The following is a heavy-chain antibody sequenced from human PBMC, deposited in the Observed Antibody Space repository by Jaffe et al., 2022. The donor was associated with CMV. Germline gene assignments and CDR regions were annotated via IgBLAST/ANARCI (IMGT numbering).Heavy chain of an antibody. D-gene: IGHD2-2*02. V-gene: IGHV3-48*02. CDR1: GFTFSSYS. Sequence: EVQLVESGGGLVQPGGSLRLSCAASGFTFSSYSMNWVRQAPGKGLEWVSYISSSSSTIYYADSVKGRFTISRDNAKNSLYLQMNSLRDEDTAVYYCAREGYCSSTSCYTRLYYYYYGMDVWGQGTTVTVSS. J-gene: IGHJ6*02. CDR3: AREGYCSSTSCYTRLYYYYYGMDV. CDR2: ISSSSSTI.